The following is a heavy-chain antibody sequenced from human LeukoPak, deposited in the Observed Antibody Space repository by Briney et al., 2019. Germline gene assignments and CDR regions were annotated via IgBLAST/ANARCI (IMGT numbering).Heavy chain of an antibody. CDR3: ARDLETDISDAFDI. J-gene: IGHJ3*02. D-gene: IGHD3-9*01. Sequence: PGGSLRLSCAASGFTVSSLYMSWVRQAPGKGLEWVSILYSGGTTYYTDSVKGRFTISRDNSKNTLYLQMNSLRAEDTAVYYCARDLETDISDAFDIWGQGTMVTVSS. V-gene: IGHV3-66*01. CDR1: GFTVSSLY. CDR2: LYSGGTT.